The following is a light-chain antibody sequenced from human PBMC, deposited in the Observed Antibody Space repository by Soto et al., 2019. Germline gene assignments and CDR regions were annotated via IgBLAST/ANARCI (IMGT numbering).Light chain of an antibody. CDR3: CLYVGSSSDV. V-gene: IGLV2-11*01. CDR1: SSDVGGYNS. Sequence: QSALTQPRSVSGSPGQSVTVSCIGTSSDVGGYNSVSWYQEHPGKAPKLMIYDVIKRPSGVPDRFSGSKPGNTASLTISGLLAEDEADYYCCLYVGSSSDVFGTATNATVL. J-gene: IGLJ1*01. CDR2: DVI.